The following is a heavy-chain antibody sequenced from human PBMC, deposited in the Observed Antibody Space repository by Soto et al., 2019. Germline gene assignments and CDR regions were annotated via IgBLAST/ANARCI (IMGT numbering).Heavy chain of an antibody. Sequence: EVQLVESGGGLVKPGGSLRLSCAVSGFTFSTCTMNWVRQAPGKGLEWVSSIGSGGSPYYADSVKGRFTISRDNAKNSLYLKMNSLRAEDTAVYYCEREVQPVVRREYDHWGQGTMVTVSS. J-gene: IGHJ4*02. D-gene: IGHD2-15*01. CDR1: GFTFSTCT. CDR3: EREVQPVVRREYDH. V-gene: IGHV3-21*06. CDR2: IGSGGSP.